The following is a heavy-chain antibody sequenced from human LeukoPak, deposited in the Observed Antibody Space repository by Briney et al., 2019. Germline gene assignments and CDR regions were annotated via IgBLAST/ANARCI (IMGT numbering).Heavy chain of an antibody. V-gene: IGHV3-30-3*01. CDR1: RFTFSSYA. CDR3: ARAPGSSSSWSYFDF. Sequence: GGSLRLSCAASRFTFSSYAIHWVRQAPGKGLEWVAVISHDGSNKNYADSVQGRFTISRDNSKNTLYLQMNSLRAEGTAVYYCARAPGSSSSWSYFDFWGQGTLVTVSS. D-gene: IGHD6-13*01. CDR2: ISHDGSNK. J-gene: IGHJ4*02.